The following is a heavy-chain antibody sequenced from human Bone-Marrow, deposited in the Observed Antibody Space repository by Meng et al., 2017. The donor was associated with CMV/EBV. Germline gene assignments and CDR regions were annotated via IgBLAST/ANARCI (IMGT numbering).Heavy chain of an antibody. V-gene: IGHV3-23*01. J-gene: IGHJ4*02. Sequence: GGSLRLSCAVSGFTFSRYWMSWVRQAPGKGLEWVSAISGSGGSTYYADSVKGRFTISRDNSKNTLYLQMNSLRAEDTAVYYCAKPTYYDFWSARGGDYWGQGTLVTVSS. D-gene: IGHD3-3*01. CDR3: AKPTYYDFWSARGGDY. CDR1: GFTFSRYW. CDR2: ISGSGGST.